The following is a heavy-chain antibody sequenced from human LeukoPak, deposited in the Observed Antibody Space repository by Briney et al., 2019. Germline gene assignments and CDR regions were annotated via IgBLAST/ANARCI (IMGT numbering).Heavy chain of an antibody. V-gene: IGHV3-64*01. Sequence: GGSLRLSCAASGFTFSSYAMHWVRQAPGKGLEYVSAISSNGGNTYHANSVKGRFSISRDNSKNTLHLQMNSLRAEDTAVYYCAGGGYTYGLYWGQGDLVTVSS. D-gene: IGHD5-18*01. J-gene: IGHJ4*02. CDR2: ISSNGGNT. CDR3: AGGGYTYGLY. CDR1: GFTFSSYA.